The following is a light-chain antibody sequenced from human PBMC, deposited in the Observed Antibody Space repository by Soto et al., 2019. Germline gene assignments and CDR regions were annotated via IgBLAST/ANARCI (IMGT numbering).Light chain of an antibody. J-gene: IGKJ2*01. CDR3: QQYVASPYT. CDR2: DAS. CDR1: QSVSSSY. Sequence: EVVLTQSPGTLSLSPGERATLSCRASQSVSSSYLAWYQQKPGQAPRLLIYDASSRATGIPDRFSASGSGTDFTLTISSLEPEDFAVYYCQQYVASPYTFGQGTKVDI. V-gene: IGKV3-20*01.